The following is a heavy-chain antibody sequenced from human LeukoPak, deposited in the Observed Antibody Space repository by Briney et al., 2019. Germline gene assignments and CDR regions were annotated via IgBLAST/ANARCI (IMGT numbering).Heavy chain of an antibody. D-gene: IGHD6-19*01. CDR3: ARGTLYRGWSYYLDF. Sequence: PSETLSLTCSVSGDSISLSFYYWGWIRQPPGKALEWIGSVYYSGTTSYNPSLKSRVTISVDMSKNHFSLRLRSVTAADTAMYYCARGTLYRGWSYYLDFWGQGSQVTVSS. CDR2: VYYSGTT. V-gene: IGHV4-39*07. CDR1: GDSISLSFYY. J-gene: IGHJ4*02.